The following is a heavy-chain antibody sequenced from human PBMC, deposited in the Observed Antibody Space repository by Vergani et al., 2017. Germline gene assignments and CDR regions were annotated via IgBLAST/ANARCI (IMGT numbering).Heavy chain of an antibody. CDR2: IYSGGST. CDR3: ARDSLTAAGPGYYYGMDV. CDR1: GFTVSSNY. Sequence: EVQLVESGGGLIQPGGSLRLSCAASGFTVSSNYMSWVRQAPGKGLEWVSVIYSGGSTYSADSVKGRYTISRDNSKNTLYRQMNSLRAEDTAGYYCARDSLTAAGPGYYYGMDVWGQGTTVTVSS. J-gene: IGHJ6*02. D-gene: IGHD6-13*01. V-gene: IGHV3-53*01.